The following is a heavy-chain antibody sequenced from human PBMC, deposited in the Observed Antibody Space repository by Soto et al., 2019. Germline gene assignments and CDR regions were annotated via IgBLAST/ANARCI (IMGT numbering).Heavy chain of an antibody. V-gene: IGHV4-39*01. D-gene: IGHD3-10*01. CDR1: GASINNFAYY. Sequence: PSETLSLTCSVSGASINNFAYYWGWIRQPPGKGLEWIGTVYYNENTSYTPSLKSRVAISVDTAKNQFSLNLRSVTAADTAIYFCARRERYYGSTGWFDPWGQGTLVTVSS. CDR2: VYYNENT. J-gene: IGHJ5*01. CDR3: ARRERYYGSTGWFDP.